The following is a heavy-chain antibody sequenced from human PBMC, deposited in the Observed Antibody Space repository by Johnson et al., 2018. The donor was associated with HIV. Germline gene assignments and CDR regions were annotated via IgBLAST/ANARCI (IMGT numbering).Heavy chain of an antibody. V-gene: IGHV3-7*01. Sequence: VQLVESGGGVVQPGRSLSLSCAASGFTFSSYWMSWVRQAPGKGLEWVANIKQDGSEKYYVDSVKGRFTISRENAKNSLYLQMNSLRAGDTAVYYCARGSGSSIGARGAFDIWGQGTMVTVSS. J-gene: IGHJ3*02. CDR2: IKQDGSEK. D-gene: IGHD6-6*01. CDR3: ARGSGSSIGARGAFDI. CDR1: GFTFSSYW.